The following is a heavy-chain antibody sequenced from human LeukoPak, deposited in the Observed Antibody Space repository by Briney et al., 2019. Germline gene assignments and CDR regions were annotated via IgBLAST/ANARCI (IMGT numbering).Heavy chain of an antibody. CDR2: ISSSSSYI. J-gene: IGHJ3*02. CDR1: GFTFSSYS. D-gene: IGHD1-7*01. CDR3: ASELGLPPPGAFDI. V-gene: IGHV3-21*01. Sequence: PGGSLRLSCAASGFTFSSYSMNWVRQAPGKGLEWVSSISSSSSYIYYADSVKGRFTISRDNAKNSLYLQMNSLRAEDTAVYYCASELGLPPPGAFDIWGQGTMVTVSS.